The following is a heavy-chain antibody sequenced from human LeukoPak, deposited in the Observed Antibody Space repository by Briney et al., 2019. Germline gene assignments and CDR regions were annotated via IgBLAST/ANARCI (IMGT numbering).Heavy chain of an antibody. CDR2: MNPSSGNT. Sequence: ASVKVSCKASGYTFTSYDINWVRQATGQGLEWMGWMNPSSGNTGYAQKFQGRVTMTEDTSTDTAYMELSSLRSEDTAVYYCATDLLSAIAAAKAYAFDIWGQGTMVTVSS. CDR3: ATDLLSAIAAAKAYAFDI. J-gene: IGHJ3*02. CDR1: GYTFTSYD. D-gene: IGHD6-13*01. V-gene: IGHV1-8*01.